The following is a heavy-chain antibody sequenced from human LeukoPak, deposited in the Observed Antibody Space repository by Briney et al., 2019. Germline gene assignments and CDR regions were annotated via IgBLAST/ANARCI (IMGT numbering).Heavy chain of an antibody. Sequence: SVKVSCKASGGTFSSYTISWVRQAPGQGLEWMGRIIPILGIANYAQKFQGRVTITADKSTSTAYMELSSLRSEDTAVYYCARDLREMATIDTYDLCYWGQGTLVTVSS. V-gene: IGHV1-69*04. CDR3: ARDLREMATIDTYDLCY. J-gene: IGHJ4*02. CDR1: GGTFSSYT. CDR2: IIPILGIA. D-gene: IGHD5-24*01.